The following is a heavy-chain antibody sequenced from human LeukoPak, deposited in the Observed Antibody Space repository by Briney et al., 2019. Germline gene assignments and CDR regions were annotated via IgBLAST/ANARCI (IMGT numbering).Heavy chain of an antibody. Sequence: SETLSLTCTVSGGSISSYYWSWLRQPPGKGLEWIGYIYYSGSTNYNPSLKSRVTISVDTSKNQYSLKLSSVTAADTAVYYCARGGGYSSGWSKWGQGTLVTVSS. CDR2: IYYSGST. J-gene: IGHJ4*02. CDR1: GGSISSYY. CDR3: ARGGGYSSGWSK. D-gene: IGHD6-19*01. V-gene: IGHV4-59*01.